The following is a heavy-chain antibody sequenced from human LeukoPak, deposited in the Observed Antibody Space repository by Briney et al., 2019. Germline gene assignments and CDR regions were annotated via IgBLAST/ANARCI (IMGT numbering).Heavy chain of an antibody. V-gene: IGHV3-33*06. CDR2: IYYDGSNQ. J-gene: IGHJ4*02. Sequence: GGSLRLSCAASGFTFSHTGIHWVRQAPGKGLEWVALIYYDGSNQFYADSVKGRFTISRDNSKNMVSLHLNSLRDEDTAVYFCAKDYGTIGYYRGGFFDYWGQGALVIVSS. CDR3: AKDYGTIGYYRGGFFDY. D-gene: IGHD2-15*01. CDR1: GFTFSHTG.